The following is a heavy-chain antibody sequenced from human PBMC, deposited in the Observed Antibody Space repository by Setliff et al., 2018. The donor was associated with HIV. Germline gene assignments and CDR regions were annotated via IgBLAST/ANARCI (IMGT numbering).Heavy chain of an antibody. J-gene: IGHJ4*02. D-gene: IGHD4-17*01. CDR2: IYHSGRT. CDR1: GGSISSNSYY. Sequence: ASETLSLTCTVSGGSISSNSYYWGWIRQPPGKGLEWIGSIYHSGRTYYNPSLKSRVTISVDTSKNQFSLQLNSVTPDDTAVYFCARASKYGVRYYFDYWGLGTLVTV. V-gene: IGHV4-39*07. CDR3: ARASKYGVRYYFDY.